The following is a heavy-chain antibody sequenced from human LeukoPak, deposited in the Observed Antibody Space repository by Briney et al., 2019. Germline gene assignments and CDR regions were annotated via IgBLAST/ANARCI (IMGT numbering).Heavy chain of an antibody. D-gene: IGHD2-15*01. CDR2: IKQDGSEK. V-gene: IGHV3-7*01. CDR1: GFTFSRYW. CDR3: VREGEDILSAANVGDYFDY. J-gene: IGHJ4*02. Sequence: GGSLRLSCAASGFTFSRYWMSWVRQAPGKGLEWVANIKQDGSEKYYVDSVKGRFTISRDNAKNSLYLQMNSLRAEDTAVYYCVREGEDILSAANVGDYFDYWGQGTLVTVSS.